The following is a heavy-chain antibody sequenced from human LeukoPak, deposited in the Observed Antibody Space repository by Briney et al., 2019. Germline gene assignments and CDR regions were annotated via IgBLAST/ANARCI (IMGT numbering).Heavy chain of an antibody. Sequence: PGGSLRLSCAASGFNFVNYGMHWVRQAPGKGLEWVAIIWYDGTKKYYSDSVKGRFTIPRDNSKNTLYMQLNIMRVEDTAVYYCAKDDGRVKGHIDYWGQGTPVTVSS. D-gene: IGHD5-24*01. CDR1: GFNFVNYG. CDR2: IWYDGTKK. V-gene: IGHV3-33*06. CDR3: AKDDGRVKGHIDY. J-gene: IGHJ4*02.